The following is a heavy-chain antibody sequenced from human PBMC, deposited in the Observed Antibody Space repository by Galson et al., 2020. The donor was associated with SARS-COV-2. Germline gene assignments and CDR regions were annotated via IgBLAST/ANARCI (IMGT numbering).Heavy chain of an antibody. D-gene: IGHD2-2*01. CDR1: GLSLSSRGMC. Sequence: ESGPTLVKPTQTLTLTCSFSGLSLSSRGMCVSWIRQSPGKALEWLARVDWDDNKYYNTSLKTRLTISKDTSKNQVVLKMTNMDPVETATDYCGRSVSRVVAYTGRRGPFDIWGQGTMVAVSS. V-gene: IGHV2-70*11. CDR2: VDWDDNK. CDR3: GRSVSRVVAYTGRRGPFDI. J-gene: IGHJ3*02.